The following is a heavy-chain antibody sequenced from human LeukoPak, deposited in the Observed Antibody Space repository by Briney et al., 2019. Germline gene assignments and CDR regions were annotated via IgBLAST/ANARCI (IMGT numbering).Heavy chain of an antibody. CDR2: IITDGSST. V-gene: IGHV3-74*01. J-gene: IGHJ6*03. CDR3: ARENGGSYFYMDV. CDR1: GFTFSSCW. D-gene: IGHD1-1*01. Sequence: PGGSLRLSCAASGFTFSSCWMHWVRQAPGKGLVWVSRIITDGSSTTYADSVRGRFTISRDNAKNTLYLQMNSLRAEDTAVYYCARENGGSYFYMDVWGKGTTVTVSS.